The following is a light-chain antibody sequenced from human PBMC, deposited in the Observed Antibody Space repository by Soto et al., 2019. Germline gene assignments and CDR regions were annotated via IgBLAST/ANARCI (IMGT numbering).Light chain of an antibody. Sequence: EIVLMQSPGTLSLSPGERANLSCRASQSVSSNYLAWYQQKPGQAPRPLIYGASSRATGIPDRFSGSGAGTDFTLTISRLESEDFAVYYCQQYGSSPWTFGQGTKV. CDR1: QSVSSNY. CDR3: QQYGSSPWT. J-gene: IGKJ1*01. V-gene: IGKV3-20*01. CDR2: GAS.